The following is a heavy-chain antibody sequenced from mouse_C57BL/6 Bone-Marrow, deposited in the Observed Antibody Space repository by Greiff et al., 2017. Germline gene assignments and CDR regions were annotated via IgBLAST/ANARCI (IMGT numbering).Heavy chain of an antibody. V-gene: IGHV1-81*01. Sequence: VQLQQSGAELARPGASVKLSCKASGYTFTSYGISWVKQRTGQGLEGIGEIYPRSGNTYYNEKFKGKATLTADKSSSPAYMELRSLTSEDSAVYFCASVTTVVARYFDVWGTGTTVTVSS. D-gene: IGHD1-1*01. CDR1: GYTFTSYG. CDR3: ASVTTVVARYFDV. J-gene: IGHJ1*03. CDR2: IYPRSGNT.